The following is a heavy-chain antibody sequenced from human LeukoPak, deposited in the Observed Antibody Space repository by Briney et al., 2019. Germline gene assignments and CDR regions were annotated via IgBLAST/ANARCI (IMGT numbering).Heavy chain of an antibody. CDR3: AKSMDILTGYLWSLDY. D-gene: IGHD3-9*01. CDR1: GFTFSSYS. CDR2: ISSSSSYI. J-gene: IGHJ4*02. V-gene: IGHV3-21*01. Sequence: GGSLRLSCAASGFTFSSYSMKWVRQAPGKGLEWVSFISSSSSYIYYADSVKGRFTISRDNAKNSLYLQMNSLRAEDTAVYYCAKSMDILTGYLWSLDYWGQGTLVTVSS.